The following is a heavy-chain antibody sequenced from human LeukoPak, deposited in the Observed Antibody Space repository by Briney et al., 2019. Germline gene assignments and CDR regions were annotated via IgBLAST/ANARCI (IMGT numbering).Heavy chain of an antibody. CDR3: ARGNDFDY. CDR2: INHSGST. CDR1: GGSFSGYY. J-gene: IGHJ4*02. Sequence: SETLSLTCAVYGGSFSGYYWSWIRQPSGKGLEWIGEINHSGSTNYNPSLKSRVTISVDTSKNQFSLKLSSVTAADTAVYYCARGNDFDYWGQGTLVTVSS. V-gene: IGHV4-34*01.